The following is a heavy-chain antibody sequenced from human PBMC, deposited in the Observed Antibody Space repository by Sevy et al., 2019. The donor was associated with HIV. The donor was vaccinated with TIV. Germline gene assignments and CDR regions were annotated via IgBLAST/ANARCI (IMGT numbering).Heavy chain of an antibody. CDR3: AKKVSELSYSDY. J-gene: IGHJ4*02. CDR1: GFTFSSYA. D-gene: IGHD3-10*01. V-gene: IGHV3-23*01. CDR2: IGGSADYK. Sequence: GGSLRVSCVTSGFTFSSYAMSWVRQTPGKGLEWVSAIGGSADYKYYADSVKGRFTISRDNSKNTLYLQMNGLRAEDTAVYYCAKKVSELSYSDYWGQGTLVTVSS.